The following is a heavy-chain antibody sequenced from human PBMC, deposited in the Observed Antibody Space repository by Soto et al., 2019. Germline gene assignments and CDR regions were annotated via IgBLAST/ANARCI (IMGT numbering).Heavy chain of an antibody. CDR1: GGSISSGGYS. J-gene: IGHJ4*02. CDR3: ASMVRDTWASYYFDY. V-gene: IGHV4-30-2*01. Sequence: QLQLQESGSGLVKPSQTLSLTCAVSGGSISSGGYSWRWIRQPPGKGLEWIGYIYHSGSTYYNPSLKSRVTISVDRSKNQFSLKLSSVTAADTAVYYCASMVRDTWASYYFDYWGQGTLVTVSS. D-gene: IGHD3-10*01. CDR2: IYHSGST.